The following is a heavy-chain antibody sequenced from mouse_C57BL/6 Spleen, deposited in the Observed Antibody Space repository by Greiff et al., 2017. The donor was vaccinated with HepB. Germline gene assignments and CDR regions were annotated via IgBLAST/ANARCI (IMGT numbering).Heavy chain of an antibody. CDR2: ISSGSSTI. CDR1: GFTFSDYG. D-gene: IGHD2-1*01. Sequence: EVKLVESGGGLVKPGGSLKLSCAASGFTFSDYGMHWVRQAPEKGLEWVAYISSGSSTIYYADTVKGRFTISRDNAKNTLFLQMTSLRSEDTAMYYCARSIYYGNYYWYFDVWGTGTTVTVSS. CDR3: ARSIYYGNYYWYFDV. V-gene: IGHV5-17*01. J-gene: IGHJ1*03.